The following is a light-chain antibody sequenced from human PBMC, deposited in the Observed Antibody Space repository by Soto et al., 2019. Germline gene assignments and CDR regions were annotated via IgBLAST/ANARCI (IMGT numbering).Light chain of an antibody. J-gene: IGLJ1*01. Sequence: QSVLTQPASVSGSPGQSITISCTGTSSDVGGYNYVSWYQHHPGKAPKLIIYEVSNRPSGVSNRFSGSKSGNTASLTISGLQAEDEADYYCSSYTSSNTLYVFATGTKV. CDR1: SSDVGGYNY. V-gene: IGLV2-14*01. CDR2: EVS. CDR3: SSYTSSNTLYV.